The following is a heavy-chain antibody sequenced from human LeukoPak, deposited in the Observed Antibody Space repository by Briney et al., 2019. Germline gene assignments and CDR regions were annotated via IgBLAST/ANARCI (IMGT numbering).Heavy chain of an antibody. CDR1: GFTFSSYS. D-gene: IGHD1-26*01. V-gene: IGHV3-48*04. CDR2: ISSSSSTI. J-gene: IGHJ3*02. CDR3: ARGGNSGSYRDAFDI. Sequence: PGGSLRLSCAASGFTFSSYSMNWVRQAPGKGLEWVSYISSSSSTIYYADSVKGRFTISRGNAKNSLYLQMNSLRAEDTAVYYCARGGNSGSYRDAFDIWGQGTMVTVSS.